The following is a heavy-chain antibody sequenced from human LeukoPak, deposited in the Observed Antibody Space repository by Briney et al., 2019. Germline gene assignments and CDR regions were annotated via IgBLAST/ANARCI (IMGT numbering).Heavy chain of an antibody. V-gene: IGHV1-46*01. CDR2: INPSGGST. CDR1: GYTFTSYY. J-gene: IGHJ4*02. Sequence: ASVKVSCKASGYTFTSYYMHCVRQAPGQGLEWMGIINPSGGSTSYAQKFQGRVTMTRDTSTSTVYMELSSLRSEDTAVYYCARESTGTTVHRGYYFDYWGQGTLVTVSS. D-gene: IGHD1-7*01. CDR3: ARESTGTTVHRGYYFDY.